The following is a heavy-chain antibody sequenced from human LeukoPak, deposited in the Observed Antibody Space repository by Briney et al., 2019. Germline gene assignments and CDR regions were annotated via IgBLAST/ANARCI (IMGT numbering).Heavy chain of an antibody. J-gene: IGHJ4*02. CDR2: IYHSGST. D-gene: IGHD3-22*01. CDR3: ARDYNSSGYYWSY. CDR1: GYSISSGYY. Sequence: SETLSLTCTVSGYSISSGYYWGWIRQPPGKGLEWIGSIYHSGSTYYNPSLKSRVTISVDTSKNQFSLKLSSVTAADTAVYYCARDYNSSGYYWSYWGQGTLVTVSS. V-gene: IGHV4-38-2*02.